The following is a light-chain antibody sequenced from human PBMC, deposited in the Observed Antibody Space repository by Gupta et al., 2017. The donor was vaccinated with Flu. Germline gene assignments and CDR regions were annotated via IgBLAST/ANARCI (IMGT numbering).Light chain of an antibody. CDR2: SSN. J-gene: IGLJ1*01. V-gene: IGLV1-44*01. CDR1: NIGDNS. CDR3: ASWDDSLDGYV. Sequence: SVLTQPPAASGTPGQRISISCSGANIGDNSVNWYQHVPGTTPKFLIHSSNRRPSGVPDRFSGSAVATSAPPVLRGLQAEDEAVYYWASWDDSLDGYVFGTGTEVTVL.